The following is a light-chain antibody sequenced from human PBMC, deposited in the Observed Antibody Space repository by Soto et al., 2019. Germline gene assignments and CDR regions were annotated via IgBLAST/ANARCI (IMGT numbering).Light chain of an antibody. J-gene: IGKJ1*01. CDR1: QSVSINY. V-gene: IGKV3-20*01. Sequence: EIVLTQSPCTLSLSPGERATLSCRASQSVSINYLDWYQPKPGQAPRLYIYAASNRATAIPDRVSGSGSGTDFTLTISRLEPEDFAVYYCQQYGSSGTFGQGTKVDIK. CDR3: QQYGSSGT. CDR2: AAS.